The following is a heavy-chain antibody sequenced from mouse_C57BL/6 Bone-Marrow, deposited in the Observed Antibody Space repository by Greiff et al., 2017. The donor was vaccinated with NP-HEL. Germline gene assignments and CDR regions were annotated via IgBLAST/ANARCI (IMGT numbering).Heavy chain of an antibody. Sequence: VQLKQSVAELVRPGASVKLSCTASGFNIKNTYMRWVKQRPEQGLEWIGRIDPANGNTKYAPKFQGKATITADTSSNTAYLQLSSLTSEDTAIYYCARSDSGYFDYWGQGTTLTVSS. CDR1: GFNIKNTY. CDR3: ARSDSGYFDY. J-gene: IGHJ2*01. V-gene: IGHV14-3*01. CDR2: IDPANGNT. D-gene: IGHD3-2*02.